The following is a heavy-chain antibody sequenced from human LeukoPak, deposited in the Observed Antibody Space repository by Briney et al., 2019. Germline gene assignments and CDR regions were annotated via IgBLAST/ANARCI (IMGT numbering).Heavy chain of an antibody. CDR2: INPNTGES. CDR1: GYTFTGHY. V-gene: IGHV1-2*02. J-gene: IGHJ4*02. CDR3: VRGGEGLLPYY. D-gene: IGHD3/OR15-3a*01. Sequence: ASVKVSCTTSGYTFTGHYMRWVRQAPGQGLEWMGCINPNTGESHYAQNFQGRVTVTRDTSISTAYMELTRLISDDTAVYYCVRGGEGLLPYYWGQGTLVTVSS.